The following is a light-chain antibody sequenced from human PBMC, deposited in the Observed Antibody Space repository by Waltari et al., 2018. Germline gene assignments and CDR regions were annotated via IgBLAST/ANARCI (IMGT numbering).Light chain of an antibody. V-gene: IGLV1-40*01. CDR3: QSYDSNLRGL. CDR1: SSTIGARYA. Sequence: QSVLTQPPSVSGAPGQRVTISCTGSSSTIGARYAVHWYPQLPGTAPKLLIDSNSNRPSGVPDRFSGSKSGTSASLAITRLQAEDEADYYCQSYDSNLRGLFGGGTKLTVL. J-gene: IGLJ2*01. CDR2: SNS.